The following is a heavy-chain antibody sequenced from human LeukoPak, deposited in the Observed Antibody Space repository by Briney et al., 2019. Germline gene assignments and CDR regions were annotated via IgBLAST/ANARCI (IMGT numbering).Heavy chain of an antibody. CDR3: ARNMVRGYEDAFDI. CDR1: GFTFSSYW. V-gene: IGHV3-74*01. J-gene: IGHJ3*02. Sequence: GGSLRLSCAASGFTFSSYWMHWVRQAPGKGLVWVSRINSDGSSTIYADSVKGRFTISRDNAKNTLYLQMNSLRAEDTAVYYCARNMVRGYEDAFDIWGQGTMVTVSS. CDR2: INSDGSST. D-gene: IGHD3-10*01.